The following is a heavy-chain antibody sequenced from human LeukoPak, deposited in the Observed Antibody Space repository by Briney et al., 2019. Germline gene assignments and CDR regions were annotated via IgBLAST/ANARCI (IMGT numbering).Heavy chain of an antibody. CDR2: INHSGTT. Sequence: SETLSLTCAVYGGSFSGYYWSWIRQPPGKGLEWIGEINHSGTTYYNPSLKSRVAISVDTSKNQFSLKLNSVAAADTAVYFCARQKYYYGSESFYPFDYWGQGTLVTASS. J-gene: IGHJ4*02. D-gene: IGHD3-10*01. CDR3: ARQKYYYGSESFYPFDY. V-gene: IGHV4-34*01. CDR1: GGSFSGYY.